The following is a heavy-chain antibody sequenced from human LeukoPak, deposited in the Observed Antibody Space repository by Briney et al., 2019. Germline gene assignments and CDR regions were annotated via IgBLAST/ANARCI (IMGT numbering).Heavy chain of an antibody. Sequence: QPGGSLRLSCVAYGFTFSKNWMTWVRQAPGKGLEWVANIKKDGNEKYYVDSIKGRFTVSRDNAKDSLYLQLNSLRAEDTAVYYCARWSQFGSSSVGAHHFDHWGQGTLVTFSS. CDR1: GFTFSKNW. J-gene: IGHJ4*02. D-gene: IGHD6-6*01. CDR2: IKKDGNEK. CDR3: ARWSQFGSSSVGAHHFDH. V-gene: IGHV3-7*01.